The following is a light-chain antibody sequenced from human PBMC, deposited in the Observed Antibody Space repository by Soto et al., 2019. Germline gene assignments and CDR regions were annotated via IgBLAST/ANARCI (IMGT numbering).Light chain of an antibody. Sequence: ELVLTQSPATLSLSPGERATFSCRVSQSIGDHLVWYQQRRGQAPRLLIYDASKRATGIPGRFSGSGSGTDFTLTISGLEPEDFAVYYCQQRHSGPRVFGRGTKVEI. J-gene: IGKJ4*01. CDR1: QSIGDH. V-gene: IGKV3-11*01. CDR3: QQRHSGPRV. CDR2: DAS.